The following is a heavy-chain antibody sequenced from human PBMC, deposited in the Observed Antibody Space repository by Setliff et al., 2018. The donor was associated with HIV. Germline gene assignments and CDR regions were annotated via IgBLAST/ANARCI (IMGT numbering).Heavy chain of an antibody. CDR2: INAGNGNT. CDR1: GYTFTTYA. J-gene: IGHJ4*02. Sequence: ASVKVSCKASGYTFTTYAIHWVRQAPGQRLEWMGWINAGNGNTKYSQKFQGRVTITRDISASTAYMELSSLGSEDTAVYYCARGYSSSWYNYWGQGTLVTVSS. V-gene: IGHV1-3*01. D-gene: IGHD6-13*01. CDR3: ARGYSSSWYNY.